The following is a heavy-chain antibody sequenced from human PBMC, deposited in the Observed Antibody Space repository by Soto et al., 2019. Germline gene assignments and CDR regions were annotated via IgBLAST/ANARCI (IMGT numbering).Heavy chain of an antibody. D-gene: IGHD2-8*01. CDR2: ITPSGGST. J-gene: IGHJ6*02. CDR3: ARDIVLIATDYYYGMDV. CDR1: GYSFTGYY. V-gene: IGHV1-46*01. Sequence: ASVKVSCKAFGYSFTGYYMHWVRQAPGHGLEWMGWITPSGGSTSYAQKFPGRVTMTRDTSTSTVYMELSSLRSEDTAVYYCARDIVLIATDYYYGMDVWGQGTTVTVSS.